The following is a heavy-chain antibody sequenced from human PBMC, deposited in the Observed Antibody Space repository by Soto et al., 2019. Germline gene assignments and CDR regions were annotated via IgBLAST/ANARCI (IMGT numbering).Heavy chain of an antibody. V-gene: IGHV1-18*04. CDR1: GYDFTSLG. CDR2: ISGYNGHT. CDR3: ARDFSGTYQGYLDY. Sequence: ASVKVSCKASGYDFTSLGITWVRLAPGQGPEWLGWISGYNGHTNYEQKFQGRISMTTDTSTSTAYMELRSLRSDDTAVYFCARDFSGTYQGYLDYWGQGTLVTVYS. D-gene: IGHD1-26*01. J-gene: IGHJ4*02.